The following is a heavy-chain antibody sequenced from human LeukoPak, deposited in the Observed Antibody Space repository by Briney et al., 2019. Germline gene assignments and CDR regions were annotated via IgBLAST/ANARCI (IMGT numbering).Heavy chain of an antibody. J-gene: IGHJ4*02. CDR3: ARESADYYDSSGYYYLVYYFDY. CDR2: INPNSGGT. D-gene: IGHD3-22*01. CDR1: GHTFTGYY. V-gene: IGHV1-2*02. Sequence: GASVKVSCKASGHTFTGYYMHWVRQAPGQGLEWMGWINPNSGGTNYAQKFQGRVTMTRDTSISTAYMELSRLRSDDTAVYYCARESADYYDSSGYYYLVYYFDYWGQGTLVTVSS.